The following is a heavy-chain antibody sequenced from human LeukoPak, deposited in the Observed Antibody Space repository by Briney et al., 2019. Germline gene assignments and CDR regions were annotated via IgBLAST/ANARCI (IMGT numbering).Heavy chain of an antibody. CDR1: GFTFSASY. CDR2: ISENSGDT. Sequence: GGSLRLSCVASGFTFSASYMTWVRQPPGKGLEWLSYISENSGDTNYADSVKGRFTVSRNNAKNTLYLQMNSLRAEDTAVYYCARSAAAGFSYYSYYMDVWGKGTTVTISS. D-gene: IGHD6-13*01. V-gene: IGHV3-11*06. J-gene: IGHJ6*03. CDR3: ARSAAAGFSYYSYYMDV.